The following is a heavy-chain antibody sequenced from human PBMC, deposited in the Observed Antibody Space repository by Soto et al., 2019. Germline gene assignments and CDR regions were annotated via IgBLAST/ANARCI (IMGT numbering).Heavy chain of an antibody. CDR2: IYWDDDK. V-gene: IGHV2-5*02. CDR3: AHIVVAGLGYYFDY. CDR1: GFSLSSTRMA. D-gene: IGHD6-19*01. Sequence: QITLKESGPTLVKPTQTLTLTCTFSGFSLSSTRMAVGWIRQPPGKDLEWLALIYWDDDKRYSPFLKSRLTITKDPSKNQVVLTMSNMDPVDTARYYCAHIVVAGLGYYFDYWGQGTLVTVSS. J-gene: IGHJ4*02.